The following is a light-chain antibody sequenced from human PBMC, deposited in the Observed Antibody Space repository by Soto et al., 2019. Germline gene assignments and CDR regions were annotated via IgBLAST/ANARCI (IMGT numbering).Light chain of an antibody. V-gene: IGLV3-21*02. J-gene: IGLJ1*01. CDR3: QVWDTSGDHEV. CDR2: DDS. Sequence: SYELTQPPSVSVAPGQTARLSCGGYNIGSKSIHWYQQRPGQAPVLVVYDDSDRPSGIPERFSGSNSGNTATLTISRVEAGDEADYYCQVWDTSGDHEVFGTGTKLTVL. CDR1: NIGSKS.